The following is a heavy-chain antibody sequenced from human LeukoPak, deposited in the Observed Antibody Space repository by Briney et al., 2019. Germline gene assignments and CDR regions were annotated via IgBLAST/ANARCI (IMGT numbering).Heavy chain of an antibody. CDR1: GGSISSDGYY. D-gene: IGHD2-2*01. J-gene: IGHJ6*03. V-gene: IGHV4-31*03. CDR3: ARSYCRSSSCSPYYYYYMDV. CDR2: IYYTGST. Sequence: SETLSLTCTVSGGSISSDGYYWSWIGQHPGKGLEWIGYIYYTGSTYYNPSLQSRVTISVDTSKNKFSLKLRSMTAADTAVYYCARSYCRSSSCSPYYYYYMDVWGKGTTVTVSS.